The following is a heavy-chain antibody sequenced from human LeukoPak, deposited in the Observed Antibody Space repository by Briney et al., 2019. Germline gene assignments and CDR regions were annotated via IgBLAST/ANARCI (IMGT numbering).Heavy chain of an antibody. D-gene: IGHD4-23*01. CDR1: GGSISSYY. Sequence: SETLSLTCTVSGGSISSYYWSWIRQPPGKGLEWIGYIYNSGSTNYNHSLKSRVTISEDMSNNQFSLKLSSVAAADTAVYYCARALRLWGGNSGIAFDIWGQGTMVTVSS. CDR3: ARALRLWGGNSGIAFDI. V-gene: IGHV4-59*01. CDR2: IYNSGST. J-gene: IGHJ3*02.